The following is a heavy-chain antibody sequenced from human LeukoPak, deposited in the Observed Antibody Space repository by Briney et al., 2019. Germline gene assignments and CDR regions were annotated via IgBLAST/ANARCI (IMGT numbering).Heavy chain of an antibody. D-gene: IGHD3-10*01. J-gene: IGHJ4*02. CDR2: ILPDGRDT. V-gene: IGHV1-2*02. CDR3: SGRNGPGPV. Sequence: PRASVKVSCKASGYTFAAHHIHWVRQAPGQGLEWMGWILPDGRDTKYSQKFQDRMTLTTDTSTNTAYMELNRLIPDDTAVYYCSGRNGPGPVWGQGTLFSASP. CDR1: GYTFAAHH.